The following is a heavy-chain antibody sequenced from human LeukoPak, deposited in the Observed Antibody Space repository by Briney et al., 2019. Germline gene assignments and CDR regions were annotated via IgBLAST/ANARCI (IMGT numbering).Heavy chain of an antibody. D-gene: IGHD2-8*01. CDR1: GGSFSGYY. CDR2: INHSGSS. CDR3: AGGGTRTDY. J-gene: IGHJ4*02. Sequence: SETLSLTCAVYGGSFSGYYWCWIRQPPGKGLEWIGEINHSGSSNYNPSLKSRVPISVDTSKNQFSLKLSSVTAADAAVYYCAGGGTRTDYWGEGTLVTVSS. V-gene: IGHV4-34*01.